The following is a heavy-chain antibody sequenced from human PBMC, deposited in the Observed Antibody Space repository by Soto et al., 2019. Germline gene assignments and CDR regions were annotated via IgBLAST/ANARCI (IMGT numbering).Heavy chain of an antibody. CDR1: GGSISSSSYY. D-gene: IGHD6-19*01. CDR3: ARQATLDSSGWYGLTVFRSYIDY. V-gene: IGHV4-39*01. J-gene: IGHJ4*02. CDR2: IYYSGST. Sequence: QLQLQESGPGLVKPSETLSLTCTVSGGSISSSSYYWGWIRQPPGKGLEWIGSIYYSGSTYYNPSLKSRVTISVDTSKNQFSLKLSSVTAADTAVYYCARQATLDSSGWYGLTVFRSYIDYWGQGTLVTVSS.